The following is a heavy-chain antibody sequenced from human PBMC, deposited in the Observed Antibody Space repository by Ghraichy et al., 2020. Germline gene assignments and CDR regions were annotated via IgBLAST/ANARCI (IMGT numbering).Heavy chain of an antibody. J-gene: IGHJ6*02. V-gene: IGHV4-34*01. CDR3: AGKDLYDYVWGSYRTLALYYYGMDV. Sequence: SQTLSLTCAVYGGSFSGYYWSWIRQPPGKGLEWIGEINHSGSTNYNPSLKSRVTISVDTSKNQFSLKLSSVTAADTAVYYCAGKDLYDYVWGSYRTLALYYYGMDVWGQGTTVTVSS. CDR2: INHSGST. D-gene: IGHD3-16*02. CDR1: GGSFSGYY.